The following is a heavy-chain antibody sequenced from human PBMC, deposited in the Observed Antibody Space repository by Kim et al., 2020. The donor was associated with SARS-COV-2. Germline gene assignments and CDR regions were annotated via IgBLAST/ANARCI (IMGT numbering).Heavy chain of an antibody. D-gene: IGHD3-10*01. Sequence: YVDSVKGRFTMSRDNAQNSLYLQMSSLRPEDTALYYCAALDTVQVPGGIWGQGTLVTVSS. CDR3: AALDTVQVPGGI. V-gene: IGHV3-7*01. J-gene: IGHJ4*02.